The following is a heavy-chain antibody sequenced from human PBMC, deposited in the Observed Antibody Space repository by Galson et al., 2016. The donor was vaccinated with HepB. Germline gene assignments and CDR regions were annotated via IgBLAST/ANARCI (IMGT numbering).Heavy chain of an antibody. Sequence: SLRLSCAASGFTVSNNYMNWVRQAPGKGLQWVSVIYSGGGTDYADSVKGRFSISRDSSKNILYLQMNSLRAEDTAVYYCARSSYSSGWPDFDSWGQGTRVAVSS. J-gene: IGHJ4*02. CDR1: GFTVSNNY. CDR2: IYSGGGT. D-gene: IGHD3-22*01. CDR3: ARSSYSSGWPDFDS. V-gene: IGHV3-53*01.